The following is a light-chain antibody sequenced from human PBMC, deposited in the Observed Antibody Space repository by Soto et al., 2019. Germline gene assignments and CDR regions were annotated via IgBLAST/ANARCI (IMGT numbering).Light chain of an antibody. Sequence: DVQMTQSPSTLSASVGDRVTITCRASQTIGTWLAWYQQKPGGAPRLLIYDVSNLESGVPSRCSGSGSGPEFTLTITSLQPEDFGIYYCQQYDSSRTFGQGTKVDLK. CDR2: DVS. J-gene: IGKJ1*01. CDR1: QTIGTW. V-gene: IGKV1-5*01. CDR3: QQYDSSRT.